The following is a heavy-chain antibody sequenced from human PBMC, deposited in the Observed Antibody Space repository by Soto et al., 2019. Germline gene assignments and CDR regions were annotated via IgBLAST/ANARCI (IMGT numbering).Heavy chain of an antibody. J-gene: IGHJ4*01. D-gene: IGHD7-27*01. CDR1: GLTFSSYS. CDR3: ARASMGTLDF. CDR2: ISSSSSTI. Sequence: GGSLRLSCAASGLTFSSYSMNWVRQAPGKGLEWVSYISSSSSTIYYADSVKGRFTISRDNAKNSLYLQMNSLRAEDTAVYYGARASMGTLDFWGHGTVVTVSS. V-gene: IGHV3-48*01.